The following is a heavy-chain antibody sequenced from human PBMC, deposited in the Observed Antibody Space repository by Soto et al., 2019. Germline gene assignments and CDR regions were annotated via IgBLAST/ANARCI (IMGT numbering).Heavy chain of an antibody. CDR2: ISYDGSNK. CDR3: AKGVSIAARPPIDY. CDR1: GFTFSSYG. J-gene: IGHJ4*02. Sequence: QVQLVESGGGVVQPGRSLRLSCAASGFTFSSYGMHWVRQAPGKGLEWVAVISYDGSNKYYADSVKGRFTISRDNSKSTLYLQMNSLRAEDTAVYYCAKGVSIAARPPIDYWGQGTLVTVSS. V-gene: IGHV3-30*18. D-gene: IGHD6-6*01.